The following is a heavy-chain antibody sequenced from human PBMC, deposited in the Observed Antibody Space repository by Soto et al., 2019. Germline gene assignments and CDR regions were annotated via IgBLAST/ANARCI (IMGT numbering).Heavy chain of an antibody. CDR1: GIIFDTYA. V-gene: IGHV3-23*01. D-gene: IGHD5-18*01. CDR2: ISGSGGNT. Sequence: EVQLLESGGGLVQPGGSLRLSCAASGIIFDTYAMNWVRQAPGKGLEWVSGISGSGGNTYYADSAKGRFTISRDNLKNTVYLQMSGLRVEDTGLYYCAKGEDSFGFKRFDYWAQGILVTVSS. J-gene: IGHJ4*02. CDR3: AKGEDSFGFKRFDY.